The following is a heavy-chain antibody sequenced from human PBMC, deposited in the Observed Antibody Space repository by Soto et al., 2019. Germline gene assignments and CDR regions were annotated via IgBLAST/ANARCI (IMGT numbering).Heavy chain of an antibody. D-gene: IGHD6-13*01. Sequence: QVQLVESGGGLVKPGGSLRLSCAASGFTFSYYYMSWIRQAPGKRLEWVSYISSSSSYTNYADSVKGRLTISSSNAKNSLSLQMNSLRAEATAVYYCARRQSYSSSPSGCWFDPWGQGAPVTVSS. CDR2: ISSSSSYT. J-gene: IGHJ5*02. V-gene: IGHV3-11*06. CDR3: ARRQSYSSSPSGCWFDP. CDR1: GFTFSYYY.